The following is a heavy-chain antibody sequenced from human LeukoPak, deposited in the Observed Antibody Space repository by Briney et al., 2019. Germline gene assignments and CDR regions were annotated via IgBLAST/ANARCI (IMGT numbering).Heavy chain of an antibody. V-gene: IGHV4-59*12. D-gene: IGHD3-10*01. CDR3: ARGFRERTYYYGSGSYVPRYYYYGMDV. CDR1: GGSISSYY. CDR2: IYYSGST. Sequence: PSETLSLTCTVSGGSISSYYWSWIRQPPGKGLEWIGYIYYSGSTNYNPSLKSRVTISVDTSKNQFSLKLSSVTAADTAVYYCARGFRERTYYYGSGSYVPRYYYYGMDVWGQGTTVTVSS. J-gene: IGHJ6*02.